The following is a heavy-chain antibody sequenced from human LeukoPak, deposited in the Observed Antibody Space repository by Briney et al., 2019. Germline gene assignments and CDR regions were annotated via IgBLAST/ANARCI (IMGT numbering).Heavy chain of an antibody. V-gene: IGHV4-59*01. CDR2: IYYSGST. Sequence: SETLSLTCTVSGGSISSYYWSWIRQPPGKGLEWIGYIYYSGSTNYNPSLKSRVTISVDTSKNQFSLKLSSVTAADTAVYYCARAGYSYGLWYYFDYWGQGTLVTVSS. J-gene: IGHJ4*02. CDR1: GGSISSYY. D-gene: IGHD5-18*01. CDR3: ARAGYSYGLWYYFDY.